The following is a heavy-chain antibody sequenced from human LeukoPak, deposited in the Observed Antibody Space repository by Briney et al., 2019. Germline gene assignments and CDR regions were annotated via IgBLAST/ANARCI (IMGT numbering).Heavy chain of an antibody. J-gene: IGHJ4*02. V-gene: IGHV3-30*02. Sequence: GGSLRLSCAASGFTFSSYGMHWVRQAPGKGLEWVAFIRHDGSNEYYADSVKGRFTISRDNSKNTLYLQMNSLRGEDTAVYYCATVEYSSASDYWGQGTLVTVSS. CDR2: IRHDGSNE. CDR1: GFTFSSYG. D-gene: IGHD6-6*01. CDR3: ATVEYSSASDY.